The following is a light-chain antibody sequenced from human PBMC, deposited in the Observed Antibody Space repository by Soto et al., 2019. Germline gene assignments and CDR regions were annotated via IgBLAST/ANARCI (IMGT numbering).Light chain of an antibody. J-gene: IGLJ1*01. CDR3: SSYTSSSTPYV. V-gene: IGLV2-14*01. CDR2: DVS. Sequence: QSVLTQPPSGSGSPGQSVTISCTGTSSDVGRYNYVSWYQQHPGKAPKLMIYDVSKRPSGVSNRFSGAKSGNTASLTISGLQTEDEADYYCSSYTSSSTPYVFGTGTKVTVL. CDR1: SSDVGRYNY.